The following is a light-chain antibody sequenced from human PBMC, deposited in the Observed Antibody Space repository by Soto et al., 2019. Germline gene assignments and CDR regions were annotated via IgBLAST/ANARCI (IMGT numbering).Light chain of an antibody. V-gene: IGKV1-27*01. CDR1: QGIGVY. Sequence: DIQMTQSPSSLSASLGDRVTITCRASQGIGVYLAWFQQKPRKVPRLLIYAASALQAGVPSRFSGGGSGTDFTLNINSLKTEDVGTYYCQKYNSARLTFGGGTKVEIK. J-gene: IGKJ4*01. CDR2: AAS. CDR3: QKYNSARLT.